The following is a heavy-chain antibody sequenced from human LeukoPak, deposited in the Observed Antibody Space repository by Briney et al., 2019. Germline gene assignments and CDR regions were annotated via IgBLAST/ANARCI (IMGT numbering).Heavy chain of an antibody. CDR2: INSDESNT. Sequence: PGGFPRLSCAASGFTFSNYLMHWVRQAPGKGLVWVSRINSDESNTNSYADSVKGRFTISRDNAKNTLYLQMNSLRAEDTAVYFCGRGGDGIDNWGQGTTVIVSS. V-gene: IGHV3-74*01. CDR3: GRGGDGIDN. J-gene: IGHJ3*02. CDR1: GFTFSNYL.